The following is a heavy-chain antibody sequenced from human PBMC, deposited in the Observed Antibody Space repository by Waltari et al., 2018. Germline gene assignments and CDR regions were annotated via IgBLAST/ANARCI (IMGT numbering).Heavy chain of an antibody. CDR1: GGSISNNS. Sequence: QVQLQESGPGLVKPSETLSLTCTVSGGSISNNSWSWVRQPPGKGLEWIAYINYRGTTNYNPSLKSRVTILIDTSNNQFSLKLSSVTAADTVMYYCARTRGDGYNDYWGQGTLVTVSS. J-gene: IGHJ4*02. D-gene: IGHD3-10*01. V-gene: IGHV4-59*01. CDR3: ARTRGDGYNDY. CDR2: INYRGTT.